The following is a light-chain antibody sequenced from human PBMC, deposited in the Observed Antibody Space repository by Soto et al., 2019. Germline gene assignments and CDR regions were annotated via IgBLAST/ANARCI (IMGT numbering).Light chain of an antibody. CDR1: MRDVGAYNL. V-gene: IGLV2-14*01. CDR3: SASKASRTLV. Sequence: QSALTQPASVSGSAGQSITIFCSGTMRDVGAYNLVSWYQQHPGTAPNLIIYEVRNRPSGISSRFSGSRSGNTASLTISEIQHEDQGDYYCSASKASRTLVFGGGNKVTVL. J-gene: IGLJ3*02. CDR2: EVR.